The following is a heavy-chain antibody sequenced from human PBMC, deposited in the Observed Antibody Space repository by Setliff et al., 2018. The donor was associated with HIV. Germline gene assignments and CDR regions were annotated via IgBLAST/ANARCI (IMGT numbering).Heavy chain of an antibody. V-gene: IGHV4-34*01. CDR3: VNSGYDGDYYYYYMDV. CDR2: INRGGST. CDR1: GESLSGYS. Sequence: SETLSLTCGVYGESLSGYSWNWIRQPPGKGLEWIGEINRGGSTNYNPSLKSRAIISVDTSKKHLSLNLTSVTAADTAVYFCVNSGYDGDYYYYYMDVWGKGTTVTVSS. J-gene: IGHJ6*03. D-gene: IGHD5-12*01.